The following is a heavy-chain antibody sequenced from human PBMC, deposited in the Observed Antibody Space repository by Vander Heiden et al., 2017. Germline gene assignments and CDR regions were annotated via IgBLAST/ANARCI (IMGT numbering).Heavy chain of an antibody. Sequence: EVQLLEPGGGLVQPGGSLRLSCAASGFTFSSYAMSWVRQAPGKGLEWVSAISGSGGSTYYADSVKGRFTISRDNSKNTLYLQMNSLRAEDTAVYYCARAYNWNYPYNWFDPWGQGTLVTVSS. CDR1: GFTFSSYA. V-gene: IGHV3-23*01. CDR3: ARAYNWNYPYNWFDP. J-gene: IGHJ5*02. CDR2: ISGSGGST. D-gene: IGHD1-7*01.